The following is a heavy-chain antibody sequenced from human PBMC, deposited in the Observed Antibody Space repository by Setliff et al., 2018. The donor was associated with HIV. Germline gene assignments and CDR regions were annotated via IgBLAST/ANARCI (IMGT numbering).Heavy chain of an antibody. V-gene: IGHV4-61*09. CDR3: ARNDAFDI. CDR2: IYTNGRT. Sequence: SETLPLTCTVSGDPISRDFYYWNWIRQPAGKGLEWIGHIYTNGRTHYNPSLKSRVTISMDTSKNQFSLKLSSVTAADTAVYYCARNDAFDIWGQGTLVTVSS. J-gene: IGHJ3*02. CDR1: GDPISRDFYY.